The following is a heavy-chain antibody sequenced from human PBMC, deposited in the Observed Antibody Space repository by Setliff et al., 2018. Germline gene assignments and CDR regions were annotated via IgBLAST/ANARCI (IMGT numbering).Heavy chain of an antibody. V-gene: IGHV1-18*01. CDR1: GYTFTNYG. CDR3: ARINFYVSSGYYYAPDYWGPGDEY. Sequence: GASVKVSCKTSGYTFTNYGITWVRQAPGQGLEWMGWINNYSFKTNYPQKFLGRVTVTTDTSTGTAYMELGSRTSDDTAIYYCARINFYVSSGYYYAPDYWGPGDEYLGQGSLVTVSS. D-gene: IGHD3-22*01. J-gene: IGHJ4*02. CDR2: INNYSFKT.